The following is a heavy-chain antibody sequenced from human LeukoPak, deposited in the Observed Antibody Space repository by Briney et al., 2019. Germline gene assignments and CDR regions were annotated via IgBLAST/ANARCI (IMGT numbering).Heavy chain of an antibody. Sequence: SETLSLTCAVSGGSISSYYWSWIRQPPGKGLEWIGYIYYSGSTNNNPSLKSRVTISVDTSKNQFSLKLSSVTAADTAVYYCARGIADRYKWFDPWGQGTLVTVSS. CDR2: IYYSGST. CDR3: ARGIADRYKWFDP. CDR1: GGSISSYY. J-gene: IGHJ5*02. D-gene: IGHD6-13*01. V-gene: IGHV4-59*08.